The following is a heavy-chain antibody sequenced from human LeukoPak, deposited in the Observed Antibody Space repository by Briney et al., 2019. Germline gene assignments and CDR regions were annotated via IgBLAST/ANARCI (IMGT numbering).Heavy chain of an antibody. CDR3: ARGRSYYDSSGFGLFDY. V-gene: IGHV4-34*01. CDR1: GGSFSGYY. CDR2: INHSGST. Sequence: KPSETLSLTCAVYGGSFSGYYWSWIRQPLGKGLEWIGEINHSGSTNYNPSLKSRVTISVDTSKNQFSLKLSSVTAADTAVYYCARGRSYYDSSGFGLFDYWGREPWSPSPQ. J-gene: IGHJ4*02. D-gene: IGHD3-22*01.